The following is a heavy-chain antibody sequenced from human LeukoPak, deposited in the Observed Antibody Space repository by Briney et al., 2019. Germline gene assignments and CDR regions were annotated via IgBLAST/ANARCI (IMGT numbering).Heavy chain of an antibody. Sequence: GGSLRLSCEASGFTFSSYAMHWVRQAPGKGLEWVAVISYDGSNKYYADSVKGRFTISRDNSKNTLYLQMNSLRAEDTAVYYCARDTVSSLDYWGQGTLVTVSS. CDR1: GFTFSSYA. V-gene: IGHV3-30*04. J-gene: IGHJ4*02. CDR2: ISYDGSNK. CDR3: ARDTVSSLDY. D-gene: IGHD4-17*01.